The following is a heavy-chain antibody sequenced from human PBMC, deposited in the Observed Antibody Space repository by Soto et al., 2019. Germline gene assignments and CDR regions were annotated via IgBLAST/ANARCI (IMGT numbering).Heavy chain of an antibody. V-gene: IGHV1-18*01. J-gene: IGHJ4*02. CDR2: ISGSSGNA. CDR1: GYTFTKYG. CDR3: AREMAGLGGEYDY. Sequence: QVQLVQSGAEVKNPGASVKVSCKTSGYTFTKYGVGWVRQAPGQGLDWMGWISGSSGNANYAEKVQGRITLTTDTSTSTASIALRSLRSDDTAVYYCAREMAGLGGEYDYWGQGTLVTVSS. D-gene: IGHD3-16*01.